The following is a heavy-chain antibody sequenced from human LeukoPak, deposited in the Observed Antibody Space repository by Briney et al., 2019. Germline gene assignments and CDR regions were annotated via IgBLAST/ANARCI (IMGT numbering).Heavy chain of an antibody. V-gene: IGHV3-23*01. Sequence: GGSLRLSCAASGFTFNSYAMNWVRQAPGKGLEWVSAISSSGGSTYYADSVKGRFTISRDNSKNTLYLQMNSLRAEDTAVYYCAKRPYDSSGYYFAYWGQGTLVTVSS. CDR1: GFTFNSYA. D-gene: IGHD3-22*01. J-gene: IGHJ4*02. CDR3: AKRPYDSSGYYFAY. CDR2: ISSSGGST.